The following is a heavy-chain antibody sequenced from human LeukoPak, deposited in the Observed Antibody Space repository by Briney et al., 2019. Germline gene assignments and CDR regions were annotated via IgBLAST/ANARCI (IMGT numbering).Heavy chain of an antibody. CDR1: GITVSSNY. D-gene: IGHD6-6*01. Sequence: GGSLRLSCVASGITVSSNYMSWVRQAPGKGLEWVSAISGSGGSTYYADSVKGRFTISRDNSKNTLYLQMNSLRAEDTAVYYCAKDLGIAARPKPPGTLWGQGTLVTVSS. J-gene: IGHJ4*02. V-gene: IGHV3-23*01. CDR3: AKDLGIAARPKPPGTL. CDR2: ISGSGGST.